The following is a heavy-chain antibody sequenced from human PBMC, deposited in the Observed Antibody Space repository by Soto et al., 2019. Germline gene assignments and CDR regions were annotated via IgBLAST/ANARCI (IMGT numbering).Heavy chain of an antibody. CDR2: MNPSSGNT. CDR1: GYTFNSYD. J-gene: IGHJ4*02. Sequence: QVQLVQSGAEVKKPGASVMVSCTASGYTFNSYDINWVRQTTGQGLEWMGWMNPSSGNTGYVQKFQVRVTMTRDTSMNTAYMELTSLRSEDTAIYYCARGRHRVGAFIASVWGQGTLVTVSA. CDR3: ARGRHRVGAFIASV. V-gene: IGHV1-8*01. D-gene: IGHD1-26*01.